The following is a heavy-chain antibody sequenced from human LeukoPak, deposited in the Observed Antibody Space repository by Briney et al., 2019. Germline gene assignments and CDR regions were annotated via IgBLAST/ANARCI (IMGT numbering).Heavy chain of an antibody. V-gene: IGHV3-7*03. CDR3: ARSSYSSSSSV. J-gene: IGHJ3*01. CDR1: GITFSEFW. D-gene: IGHD6-6*01. CDR2: INSDGSEG. Sequence: GGSLRLSCAVSGITFSEFWMSWSRQAPGKGLEWVASINSDGSEGYYADVVKGRFTISRDNAKNSLYLQINSLRAEDTAVYYCARSSYSSSSSVWGQGTMVTVSS.